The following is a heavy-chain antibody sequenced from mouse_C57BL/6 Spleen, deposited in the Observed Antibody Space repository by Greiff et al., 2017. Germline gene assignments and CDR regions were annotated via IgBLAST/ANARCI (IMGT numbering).Heavy chain of an antibody. V-gene: IGHV1-18*01. J-gene: IGHJ4*01. CDR2: INPNNGGT. Sequence: EVQLQQSGPELVKPGASVKIPCKASGYTFTDYNMDWVKQSHGKSLEWIGDINPNNGGTNYNQKFKGKATLTVDKSSSTAYMELRSLTSEDTAVYYCARRDFYYYAMDYWGQGTSVTVSS. CDR1: GYTFTDYN. CDR3: ARRDFYYYAMDY.